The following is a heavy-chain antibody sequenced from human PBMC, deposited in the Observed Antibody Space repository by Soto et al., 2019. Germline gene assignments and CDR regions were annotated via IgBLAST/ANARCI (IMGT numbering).Heavy chain of an antibody. J-gene: IGHJ5*02. CDR2: SIGGGGDT. V-gene: IGHV3-23*01. Sequence: EMQLLESGGGLVQTGESLRLSCTASGFTFSNYAMSWVRQAPGKGPEWVSSIGGGGDTYYTDAVKGRFTVSRVDPKSTLYLQMNSLRDEDTARYYCARDAVPRNGEWDWFDPCGQGTLVSVSS. CDR1: GFTFSNYA. CDR3: ARDAVPRNGEWDWFDP. D-gene: IGHD6-19*01.